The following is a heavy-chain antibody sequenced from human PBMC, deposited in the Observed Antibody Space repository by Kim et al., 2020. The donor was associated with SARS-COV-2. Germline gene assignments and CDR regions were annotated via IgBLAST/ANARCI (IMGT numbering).Heavy chain of an antibody. CDR1: GFTFSSYW. CDR2: IKQDGNQK. CDR3: ARDGELYSSGKEAFDI. V-gene: IGHV3-7*01. D-gene: IGHD6-19*01. J-gene: IGHJ3*02. Sequence: GGSLRLSCAASGFTFSSYWMTWVRQAPGKGLEWVANIKQDGNQKYYVDSVKGRFTISRDNAKNSLYLQMNRLRAEDTAVYYCARDGELYSSGKEAFDIWG.